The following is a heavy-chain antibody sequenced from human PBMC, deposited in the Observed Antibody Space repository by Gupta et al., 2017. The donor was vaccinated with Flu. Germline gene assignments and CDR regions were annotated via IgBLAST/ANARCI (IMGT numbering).Heavy chain of an antibody. Sequence: QVQLVQSGAEMRTPGASVKVSCQTFGFTLINHYIHWVRQAPGQGLEWVGVINPGGDSTYFARSLRGRAGVTRDTSTRTVYMELSDLKSEDTGIYYCARERRGFSYYFDFWGQGTLVTVSS. CDR3: ARERRGFSYYFDF. J-gene: IGHJ4*02. CDR2: INPGGDST. D-gene: IGHD3-3*01. CDR1: GFTLINHY. V-gene: IGHV1-46*01.